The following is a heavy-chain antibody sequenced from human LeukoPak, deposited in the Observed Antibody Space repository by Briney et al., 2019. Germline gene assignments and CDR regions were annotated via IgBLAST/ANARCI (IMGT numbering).Heavy chain of an antibody. CDR2: INPNSGGT. Sequence: ASVKVSCKASGYTFTGYYMHWVRQAPGQGLEWMGWINPNSGGTNYAQKFQGRVTMTRDTSISTAYMELSRLRSDDTAVYYCASSYDMIVGHYMDVWGKGTTVTVSS. CDR1: GYTFTGYY. V-gene: IGHV1-2*02. J-gene: IGHJ6*03. CDR3: ASSYDMIVGHYMDV. D-gene: IGHD3-22*01.